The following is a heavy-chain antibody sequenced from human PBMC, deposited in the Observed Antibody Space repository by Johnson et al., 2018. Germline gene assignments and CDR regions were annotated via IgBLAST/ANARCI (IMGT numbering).Heavy chain of an antibody. D-gene: IGHD4-17*01. J-gene: IGHJ6*03. V-gene: IGHV4-59*01. Sequence: QVQLQESGPGLVKXSETLSLTCTVSGGSISSYYWSWIRQPPGKGLEWIGYIYYSGSTNYNPSLKSRVTISVDTSKNQFSLKLSSVTAADTAVYYCARAHSGDYGYYMDVWGKGTTVTVSS. CDR2: IYYSGST. CDR1: GGSISSYY. CDR3: ARAHSGDYGYYMDV.